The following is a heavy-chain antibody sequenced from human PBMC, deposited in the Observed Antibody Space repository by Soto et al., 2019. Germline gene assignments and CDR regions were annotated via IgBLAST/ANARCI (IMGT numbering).Heavy chain of an antibody. J-gene: IGHJ6*02. D-gene: IGHD5-18*01. V-gene: IGHV4-59*01. CDR3: ARISSVDPYGYVNGGLDV. CDR2: FYHSGNS. Sequence: SETLSLTCSVSCGSIRSYYWSWIRQSPEKGLEWIGYFYHSGNSNYDPSLKSRVTISVDTSKNQLSLSLRSVTAADTAVYFCARISSVDPYGYVNGGLDVWGQGTTVTVSS. CDR1: CGSIRSYY.